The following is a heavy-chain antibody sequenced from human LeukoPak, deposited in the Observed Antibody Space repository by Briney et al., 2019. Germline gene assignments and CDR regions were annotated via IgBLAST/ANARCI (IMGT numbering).Heavy chain of an antibody. CDR2: INPNTGAT. CDR1: EYTFTGYY. J-gene: IGHJ6*02. Sequence: ASVKASCKASEYTFTGYYIHWVRQAPGQGLEWMGWINPNTGATNYAQNFQGRVTMTRDTSISTAYMELSRLTSDDTAMYYCAREDYDILAGPESYNNGIDVWGQGTSVTVSS. CDR3: AREDYDILAGPESYNNGIDV. D-gene: IGHD3-9*01. V-gene: IGHV1-2*02.